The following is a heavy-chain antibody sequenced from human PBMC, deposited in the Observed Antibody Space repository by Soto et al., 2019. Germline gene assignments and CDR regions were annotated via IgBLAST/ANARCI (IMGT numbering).Heavy chain of an antibody. Sequence: EVQLLESGGGLVQPGGSLRLSCAASGFTFSSYAMNWVRQAPGKGLEWVSTISGSGGSTYYADSVKGRFTISRDNSXXTXXLQMNRLRAEDTAVYYCAKATYCNGGSCYPYYFDYWGQGNLVTVSS. CDR3: AKATYCNGGSCYPYYFDY. CDR2: ISGSGGST. D-gene: IGHD2-15*01. CDR1: GFTFSSYA. J-gene: IGHJ4*02. V-gene: IGHV3-23*01.